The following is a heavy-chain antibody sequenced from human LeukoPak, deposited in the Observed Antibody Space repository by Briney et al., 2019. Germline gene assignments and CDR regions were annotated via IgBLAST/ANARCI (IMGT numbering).Heavy chain of an antibody. CDR1: GFTFSSYA. CDR2: ISGNGGST. D-gene: IGHD3-10*01. J-gene: IGHJ4*02. CDR3: AKEHERRITMVRGVPPGNY. Sequence: GGSLRLSCAASGFTFSSYAMSWVRQAPGKGLEWVSAISGNGGSTYYADSVKGRFTISRDNSKNTLYLQMNSLRAEDTAVYYCAKEHERRITMVRGVPPGNYWGQGTLVTVSS. V-gene: IGHV3-23*01.